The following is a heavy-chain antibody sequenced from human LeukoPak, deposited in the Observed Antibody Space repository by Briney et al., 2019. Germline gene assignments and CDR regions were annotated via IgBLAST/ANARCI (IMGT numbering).Heavy chain of an antibody. CDR3: ANPPTVTTIRFDP. CDR2: ISGSGGST. D-gene: IGHD4-17*01. J-gene: IGHJ5*02. CDR1: GFTFSSYA. Sequence: GGSLRLSCVASGFTFSSYAMSWVRQAPGQGLEWVSDISGSGGSTYYADSVKGRFTISRDNSKNTLYLQMNSLRAEDTAVYYCANPPTVTTIRFDPWGQGTLVTVSS. V-gene: IGHV3-23*01.